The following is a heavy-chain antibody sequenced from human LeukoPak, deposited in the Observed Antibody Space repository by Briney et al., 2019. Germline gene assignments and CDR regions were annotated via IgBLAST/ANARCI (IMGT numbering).Heavy chain of an antibody. D-gene: IGHD6-13*01. Sequence: AGGSLRLSCAASGFTFSSYSMNWVRQAPGKGLEWVSSIDFTSRYIYNADSVKGRFTTSRDNAKNSLDLQMNSLKVEDTAVYYCATPAAGPGAEYSLYWGQGTLVIVSS. V-gene: IGHV3-21*01. CDR1: GFTFSSYS. CDR3: ATPAAGPGAEYSLY. CDR2: IDFTSRYI. J-gene: IGHJ1*01.